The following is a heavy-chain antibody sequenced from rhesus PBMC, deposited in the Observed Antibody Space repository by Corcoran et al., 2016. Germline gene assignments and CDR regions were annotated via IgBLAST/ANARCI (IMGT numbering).Heavy chain of an antibody. J-gene: IGHJ4*01. CDR1: GASISSYW. D-gene: IGHD4-4*01. Sequence: QVQLQESGPGLVKPSETLSLTCAVSGASISSYWWSWIRQPPGKGLEWIGEIFGNSVNPDANPPLTSRCIISKAASKNQFSLKLSSVTAADTAVYYCARSGYGSGGVYWGQGILVTVSS. CDR2: IFGNSVNP. CDR3: ARSGYGSGGVY. V-gene: IGHV4-80*01.